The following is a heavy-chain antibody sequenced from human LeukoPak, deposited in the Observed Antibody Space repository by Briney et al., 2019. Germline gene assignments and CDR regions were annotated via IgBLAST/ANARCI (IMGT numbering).Heavy chain of an antibody. D-gene: IGHD6-6*01. Sequence: GGSLRLSCAASRFTFSGYWMSWVRQAPGKGLEWVANIKQDGSEKYYVDSVKGRFTISRDNAKNSLYLQMNSLRAEDTAVYYCATDRYSSSPRYFDYWGQGTLVTVSS. CDR2: IKQDGSEK. V-gene: IGHV3-7*03. CDR3: ATDRYSSSPRYFDY. CDR1: RFTFSGYW. J-gene: IGHJ4*02.